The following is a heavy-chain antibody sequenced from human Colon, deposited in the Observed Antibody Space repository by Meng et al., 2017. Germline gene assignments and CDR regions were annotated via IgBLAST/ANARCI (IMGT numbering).Heavy chain of an antibody. CDR1: GFTFSSSA. CDR3: AADAYGKEEDYDY. D-gene: IGHD4-17*01. CDR2: IVVGSAST. Sequence: SVKVSCKTSGFTFSSSAVQWVRQGRGQRLEWIGWIVVGSASTTYAQKFQERVTITRDMSTSTAYLELSSLRSEDTAVYYCAADAYGKEEDYDYWGQGTLATFPS. J-gene: IGHJ4*02. V-gene: IGHV1-58*01.